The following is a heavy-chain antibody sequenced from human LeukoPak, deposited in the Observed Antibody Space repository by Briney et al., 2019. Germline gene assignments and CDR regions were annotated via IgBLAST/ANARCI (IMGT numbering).Heavy chain of an antibody. Sequence: ASVKVSCKASGYTFTGYYMHWVRQAPGQGLEWMGWINPNSGGTNYAQKFQGRVTMTRDTSISTAYMELSRLRSDDTAVYYCARVVCSGGICYGHTGRWFDPWGQGTLVTVSS. CDR1: GYTFTGYY. J-gene: IGHJ5*02. CDR2: INPNSGGT. D-gene: IGHD2-15*01. V-gene: IGHV1-2*02. CDR3: ARVVCSGGICYGHTGRWFDP.